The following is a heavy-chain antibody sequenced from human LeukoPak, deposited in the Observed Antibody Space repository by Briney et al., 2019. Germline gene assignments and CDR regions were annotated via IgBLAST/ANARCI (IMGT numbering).Heavy chain of an antibody. V-gene: IGHV4-59*01. Sequence: SETLSLTCTVSGVSISGYYWSWIRQSPGQGLEWIGCISYSGTISYNPSLKSRVTVSVDTSRNHFSLKLSSVTAADTAVYYCARDYGVKFDYWGQGTLVTVSS. D-gene: IGHD4-17*01. J-gene: IGHJ4*02. CDR1: GVSISGYY. CDR2: ISYSGTI. CDR3: ARDYGVKFDY.